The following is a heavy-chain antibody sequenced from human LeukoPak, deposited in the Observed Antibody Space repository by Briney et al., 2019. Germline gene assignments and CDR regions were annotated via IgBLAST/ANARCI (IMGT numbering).Heavy chain of an antibody. D-gene: IGHD5-24*01. CDR1: GGSISSGGYS. Sequence: SQTLSLTCTVSGGSISSGGYSWSWIRQHPGKGLEWIGYIYYSGSTYYNPSLKSRVTISVDTSKNQFSLKLSSATAADTAVYYCARDPIRNYYFDYWGQGTLVTVSS. V-gene: IGHV4-31*03. CDR2: IYYSGST. CDR3: ARDPIRNYYFDY. J-gene: IGHJ4*02.